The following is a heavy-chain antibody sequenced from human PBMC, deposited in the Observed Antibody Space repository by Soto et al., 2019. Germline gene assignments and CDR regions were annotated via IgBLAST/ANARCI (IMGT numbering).Heavy chain of an antibody. D-gene: IGHD1-26*01. J-gene: IGHJ4*02. Sequence: SETLSLTCTVSGGSVSSGSYYWSWIRQPPGKGLEWIGYIYYSGSTNYNPSLKSRVTISVDTSKNQFSLKLSSVTAADTAVYYCARKFYRLGSGSYYYFDYWGQGTLVTVSS. V-gene: IGHV4-61*01. CDR2: IYYSGST. CDR3: ARKFYRLGSGSYYYFDY. CDR1: GGSVSSGSYY.